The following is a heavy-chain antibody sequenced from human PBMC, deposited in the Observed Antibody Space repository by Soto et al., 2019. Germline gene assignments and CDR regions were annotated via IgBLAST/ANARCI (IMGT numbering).Heavy chain of an antibody. CDR1: GGSISSGDYY. CDR2: IYYSGST. D-gene: IGHD2-15*01. Sequence: QVQLQESGPGLVKPSQTLSLTCTVSGGSISSGDYYWSWIRQPPGKGLEWIGYIYYSGSTYYNPSLKSRVTISGDTSKNQFSLKLSSVTAADTAVYYCARRPQDCSGGRCYLYFHHWGQGTLVTVSS. V-gene: IGHV4-30-4*01. J-gene: IGHJ1*01. CDR3: ARRPQDCSGGRCYLYFHH.